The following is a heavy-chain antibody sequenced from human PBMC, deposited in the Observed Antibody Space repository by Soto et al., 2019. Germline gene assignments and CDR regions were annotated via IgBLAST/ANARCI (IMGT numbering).Heavy chain of an antibody. V-gene: IGHV4-61*01. CDR1: GGPVSSGSYY. Sequence: NPSETLSLTCTVSGGPVSSGSYYWSWIRQPPGKGLEWIGYIYYSGSTNYNPSLKSRVTISVDTSKNQFSLKLSSVTAADTAVYYCAGGYCSSTSCYAEEKNYYYYGMDVWGQGTTVTVSS. CDR3: AGGYCSSTSCYAEEKNYYYYGMDV. D-gene: IGHD2-2*01. J-gene: IGHJ6*02. CDR2: IYYSGST.